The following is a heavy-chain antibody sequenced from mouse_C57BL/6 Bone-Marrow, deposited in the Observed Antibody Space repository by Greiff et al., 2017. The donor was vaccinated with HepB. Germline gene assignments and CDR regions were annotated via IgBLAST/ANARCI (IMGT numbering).Heavy chain of an antibody. D-gene: IGHD1-1*01. CDR2: ISGGGGNT. CDR1: GFTFSSYT. Sequence: EVQLQESGGGLVKPGGSLKLSCAASGFTFSSYTMSWVRQTPEKRLEWVATISGGGGNTYYPDSVKGRFTISRDNAKNTLYLQMSSLRSEDTALYYCAREGIYYYGSLFAYWGQGTLVTVSA. V-gene: IGHV5-9*01. CDR3: AREGIYYYGSLFAY. J-gene: IGHJ3*01.